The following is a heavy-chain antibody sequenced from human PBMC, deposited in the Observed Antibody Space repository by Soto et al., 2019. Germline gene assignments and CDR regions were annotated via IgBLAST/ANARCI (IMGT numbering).Heavy chain of an antibody. CDR2: IIPILGIA. Sequence: SVKVSCKASGGTFSSYTISWVRQAPGQGLEWMGRIIPILGIANYAQKFQGRVTITADKSTSTAYMELSSLRSEDTAVYYCARADPRGTTGMTSWFDPWGQGTLVTVSS. D-gene: IGHD1-1*01. CDR3: ARADPRGTTGMTSWFDP. V-gene: IGHV1-69*02. J-gene: IGHJ5*02. CDR1: GGTFSSYT.